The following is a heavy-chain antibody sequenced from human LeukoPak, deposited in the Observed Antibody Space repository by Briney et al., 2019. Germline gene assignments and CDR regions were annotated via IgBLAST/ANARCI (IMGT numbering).Heavy chain of an antibody. CDR3: AAEGVHYYDSSDYYFLGPFDY. D-gene: IGHD3-22*01. Sequence: SETLSLTCAVYGGSFSGYYWSWIRQPPGKGLEWIGEINHSGSTNYNPSLKSRVTISVDTSKNQFSLKLSSVTAADTAVYYCAAEGVHYYDSSDYYFLGPFDYWGQGTLVTVSS. CDR2: INHSGST. CDR1: GGSFSGYY. J-gene: IGHJ4*02. V-gene: IGHV4-34*01.